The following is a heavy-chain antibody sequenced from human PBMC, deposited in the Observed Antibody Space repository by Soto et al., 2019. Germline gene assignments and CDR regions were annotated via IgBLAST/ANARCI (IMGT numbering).Heavy chain of an antibody. Sequence: QVQLVQSGAEMKKPGSSVKVSCQSSGGTFNTYAMNWVRQAPGQGPEWMGDISPMFGAANYAPKFQGRVTITAGGSTGTSYMQVSSLTSEDTALDFCAREVQVHTPAFVYWGQGTLVTVSS. CDR2: ISPMFGAA. V-gene: IGHV1-69*19. CDR3: AREVQVHTPAFVY. CDR1: GGTFNTYA. D-gene: IGHD1-1*01. J-gene: IGHJ4*02.